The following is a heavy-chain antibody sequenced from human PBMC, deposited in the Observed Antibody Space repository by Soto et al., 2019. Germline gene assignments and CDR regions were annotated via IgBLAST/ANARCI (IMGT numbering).Heavy chain of an antibody. V-gene: IGHV3-72*01. CDR1: GFSLSDHY. CDR2: SRDKAQGYST. D-gene: IGHD3-22*01. Sequence: PWGSLTLSCAAAGFSLSDHYLDSVRHAPGKGLEWVGRSRDKAQGYSTEYAASVKGSFNTSTDDSTNSVLLQMNSLKTEDTAVYYCVRAMYYTAGSGYHRCFDYWGQGTLVTVSS. CDR3: VRAMYYTAGSGYHRCFDY. J-gene: IGHJ4*02.